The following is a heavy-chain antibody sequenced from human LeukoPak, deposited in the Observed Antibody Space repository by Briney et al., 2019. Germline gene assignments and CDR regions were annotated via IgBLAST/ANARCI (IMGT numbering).Heavy chain of an antibody. CDR1: GFTFSSYS. J-gene: IGHJ4*02. CDR3: ARRDEYIDY. CDR2: ISSSSSTI. V-gene: IGHV3-48*01. Sequence: GGSLRLSCAASGFTFSSYSMNWVRQAPGKGLEWVSFISSSSSTIYYADSVKGRFTISRDSAKNSLYLQMNSLRAEDTAVYYCARRDEYIDYWGQGTLVTVSS. D-gene: IGHD2/OR15-2a*01.